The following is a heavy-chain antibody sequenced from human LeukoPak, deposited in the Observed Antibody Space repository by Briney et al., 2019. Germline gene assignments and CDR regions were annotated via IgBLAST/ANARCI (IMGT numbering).Heavy chain of an antibody. D-gene: IGHD2-2*01. CDR2: ISGDGATT. V-gene: IGHV3-23*01. CDR3: ATGRSVTYCSGTNCYDPWFDP. Sequence: PGGSLRLSCAASGFPFSSYAMTWVRQAPGKGLEWVSSISGDGATTYHADSVKGRFTISRDNAKNTVYLEISILGAEDTAVYYCATGRSVTYCSGTNCYDPWFDPWGQGILVSVSS. J-gene: IGHJ5*02. CDR1: GFPFSSYA.